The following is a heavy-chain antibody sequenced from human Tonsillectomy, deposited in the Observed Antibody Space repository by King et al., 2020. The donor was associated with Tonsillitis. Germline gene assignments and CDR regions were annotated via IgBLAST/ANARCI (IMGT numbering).Heavy chain of an antibody. CDR2: IYYSGST. D-gene: IGHD3-3*01. J-gene: IGHJ3*02. CDR3: AREKIRFLSAFDI. CDR1: GGSISSGGYY. V-gene: IGHV4-31*03. Sequence: QVPLQESGPGLVKPSQTLSLTCTVSGGSISSGGYYWSWIRQHPGKGLEWIGYIYYSGSTYYNPSLKSRVTISVDTSKNQFSLKLSSVTAADTAVYYCAREKIRFLSAFDIWGQGTMVTVSS.